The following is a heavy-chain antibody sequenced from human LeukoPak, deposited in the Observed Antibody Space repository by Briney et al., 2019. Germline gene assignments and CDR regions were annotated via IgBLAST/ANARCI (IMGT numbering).Heavy chain of an antibody. CDR1: GGSISSSRYY. Sequence: SETLSLTCTVSGGSISSSRYYWGWIRQPPGKGLEWIRCIYYRGSTYYNPSLKSRDTISVDTPKQQFSLKLSSETAADTAVYYCARGYCSGGSCYSYYYYNYMDVWGKGTTVTVSS. CDR2: IYYRGST. CDR3: ARGYCSGGSCYSYYYYNYMDV. V-gene: IGHV4-39*07. J-gene: IGHJ6*03. D-gene: IGHD2-15*01.